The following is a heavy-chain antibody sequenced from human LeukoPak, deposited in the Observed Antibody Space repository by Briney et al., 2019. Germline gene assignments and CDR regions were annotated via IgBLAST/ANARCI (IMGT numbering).Heavy chain of an antibody. D-gene: IGHD3-3*01. CDR3: ARARLTYDFWSGYFDY. V-gene: IGHV3-23*01. CDR2: ISGSGGST. Sequence: GGSLRLSCAASGFTFSSYAMSWVRQAPGKGLEWVSAISGSGGSTYYADSVKGRFTISRDNSKNTLYLQMNSLRAGDTAVYYCARARLTYDFWSGYFDYWGQGTLVTVSS. CDR1: GFTFSSYA. J-gene: IGHJ4*02.